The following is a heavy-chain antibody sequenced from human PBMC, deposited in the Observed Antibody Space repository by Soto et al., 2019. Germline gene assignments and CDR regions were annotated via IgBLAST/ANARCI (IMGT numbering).Heavy chain of an antibody. J-gene: IGHJ6*02. CDR1: GFTFSSYA. D-gene: IGHD2-2*01. CDR2: ISGSGGST. V-gene: IGHV3-23*01. CDR3: AKVWLSTRYCSSTSCLNGMDV. Sequence: GGSLRLSCAASGFTFSSYAMSWVRQAPGKGLEWVSAISGSGGSTYYADSVKGRFTISRDNSKNTLYLQMNSLRAEDTAVYYCAKVWLSTRYCSSTSCLNGMDVWGQGTTVTVSS.